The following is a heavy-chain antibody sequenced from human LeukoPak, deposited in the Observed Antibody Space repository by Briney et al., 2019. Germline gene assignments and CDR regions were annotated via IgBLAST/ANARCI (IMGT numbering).Heavy chain of an antibody. V-gene: IGHV1-2*02. CDR3: AMVGDWYEVPFDY. J-gene: IGHJ4*02. CDR1: GYTFTGYY. Sequence: ASVKVSCKASGYTFTGYYMHWVRQAPGQGLEWMGWINPNSGGTNYAQKFQGRVTMTRDTSISTAYMELSRLRSDDTAVYYCAMVGDWYEVPFDYWGQGTLVTVSS. CDR2: INPNSGGT. D-gene: IGHD6-19*01.